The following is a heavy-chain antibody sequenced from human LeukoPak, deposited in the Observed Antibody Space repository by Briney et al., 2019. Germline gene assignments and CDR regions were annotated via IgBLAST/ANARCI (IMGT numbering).Heavy chain of an antibody. Sequence: ASVKVSCKASGGTFSSYAISWVRRAPGQGLEWMGRIIPILGIANYAQKFQGRVTITADKSTSTAYMELSSLRSEDTAVYYCARLLEGDWRLDYWGQGTLVTVSS. V-gene: IGHV1-69*04. CDR2: IIPILGIA. J-gene: IGHJ4*02. CDR3: ARLLEGDWRLDY. CDR1: GGTFSSYA. D-gene: IGHD3/OR15-3a*01.